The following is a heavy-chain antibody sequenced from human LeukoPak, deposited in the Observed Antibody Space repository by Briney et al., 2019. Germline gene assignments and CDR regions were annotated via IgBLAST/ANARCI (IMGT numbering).Heavy chain of an antibody. CDR1: GDSISSYY. D-gene: IGHD6-19*01. CDR3: ARGGAVAGYTFDI. J-gene: IGHJ3*02. V-gene: IGHV4-39*07. Sequence: SETLSLTCTVSGDSISSYYWGWIRQPPGRGLEWVGSFYYSGGTYYNPSLNSRVTISVDTSKNHLSLKLSSVTAADTAVYYCARGGAVAGYTFDIWGQGTMVTVSS. CDR2: FYYSGGT.